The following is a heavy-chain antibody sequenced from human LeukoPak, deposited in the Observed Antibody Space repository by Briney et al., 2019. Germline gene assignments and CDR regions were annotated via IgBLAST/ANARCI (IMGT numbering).Heavy chain of an antibody. Sequence: GGPLRLSCAASGFTFSSEAMTWVRQAPGKGLEWVSSISDSGRTTYYADSVKGRFTISRDNSKSTVYLQMNSLRAEDTALYYCAKGLGFLPQFDYWGQGTLVAVSS. J-gene: IGHJ4*02. CDR2: ISDSGRTT. D-gene: IGHD6-19*01. CDR3: AKGLGFLPQFDY. CDR1: GFTFSSEA. V-gene: IGHV3-23*01.